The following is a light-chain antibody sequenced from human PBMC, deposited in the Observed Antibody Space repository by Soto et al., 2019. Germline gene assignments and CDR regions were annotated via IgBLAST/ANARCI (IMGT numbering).Light chain of an antibody. CDR3: QQYSHWPPYT. J-gene: IGKJ2*01. CDR1: QSVSSYY. Sequence: EIVLTQSPGTLSLSPGERATLSCRASQSVSSYYLARYQQKPGQAPRLLIYAASSRATGIPDRFSGGGSGTDFTLTISRLEPEDFAIYFCQQYSHWPPYTFGQGTNLEIK. CDR2: AAS. V-gene: IGKV3-20*01.